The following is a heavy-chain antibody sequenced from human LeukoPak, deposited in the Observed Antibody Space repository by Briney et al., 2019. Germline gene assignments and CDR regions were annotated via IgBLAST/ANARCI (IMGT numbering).Heavy chain of an antibody. V-gene: IGHV3-48*02. CDR3: ARPYSAVFDY. J-gene: IGHJ4*02. Sequence: GRSLTLSCAASGFTFSDYSMHWVRQALGKGLEWVSYISSSVSTIYYADSVKVRFTISTDNARNSLYLQMNSLRDEDAAVYYCARPYSAVFDYWGQGTLVTVSS. D-gene: IGHD5-12*01. CDR1: GFTFSDYS. CDR2: ISSSVSTI.